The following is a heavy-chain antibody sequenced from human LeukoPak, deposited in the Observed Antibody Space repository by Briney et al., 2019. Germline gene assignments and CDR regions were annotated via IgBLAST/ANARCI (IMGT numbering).Heavy chain of an antibody. D-gene: IGHD3-3*01. Sequence: ASVKVSCKASGYTFTNYYIHWMRQAPGQGLEWVGIINLNAVTTRYAQKFQGRITVTRDTSTSTVYMELSSLRSEDAAVYYCARARYYDFWSGYFNGFYYYYYGMDVWGQGTTVTVSS. V-gene: IGHV1-46*01. J-gene: IGHJ6*02. CDR3: ARARYYDFWSGYFNGFYYYYYGMDV. CDR1: GYTFTNYY. CDR2: INLNAVTT.